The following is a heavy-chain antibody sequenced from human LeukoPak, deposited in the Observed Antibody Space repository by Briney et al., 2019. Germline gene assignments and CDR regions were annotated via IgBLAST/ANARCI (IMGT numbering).Heavy chain of an antibody. V-gene: IGHV3-48*01. D-gene: IGHD5-18*01. Sequence: GGSLRLSCTASGFTFSDSSMNWVRQAPGKGLEWLSCISSSSTTIYYADSVKGRFTISRDDAKNSLYLQMNSLRAEDTAVYYCAGNLNTADDYWGQGILVTVSS. CDR2: ISSSSTTI. J-gene: IGHJ4*02. CDR1: GFTFSDSS. CDR3: AGNLNTADDY.